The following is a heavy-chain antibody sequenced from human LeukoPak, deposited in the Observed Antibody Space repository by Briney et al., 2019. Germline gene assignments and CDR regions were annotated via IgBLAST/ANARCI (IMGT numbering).Heavy chain of an antibody. D-gene: IGHD5-12*01. J-gene: IGHJ4*02. CDR3: AKDPYGGYDSFYFDY. V-gene: IGHV3-30*18. Sequence: PGRSLRLSCAASGFTFSSYGMHWVRQAPGKGLEWVAVISYDGSNKYYADSVKGRFTISRDNSKNTLYLQMNSLRAEDTAVYYCAKDPYGGYDSFYFDYWGQGTLVTVSS. CDR1: GFTFSSYG. CDR2: ISYDGSNK.